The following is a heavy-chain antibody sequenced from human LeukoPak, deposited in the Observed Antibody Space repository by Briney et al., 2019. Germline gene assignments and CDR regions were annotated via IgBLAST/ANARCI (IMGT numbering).Heavy chain of an antibody. CDR2: INWNGGST. D-gene: IGHD1-26*01. J-gene: IGHJ4*02. CDR3: ARDDGSYSRSPGFDY. V-gene: IGHV3-20*04. CDR1: GFTFDDYG. Sequence: GGSLRLSCAASGFTFDDYGMSWVRQAPGKGLEWVSGINWNGGSTGYADSVKGRFTISRDNAKNSLYLQMNSLRAEDTAVYYCARDDGSYSRSPGFDYWGQGTLVTVSS.